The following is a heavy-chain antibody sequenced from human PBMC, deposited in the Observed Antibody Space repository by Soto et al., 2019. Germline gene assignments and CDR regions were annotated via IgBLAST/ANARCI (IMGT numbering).Heavy chain of an antibody. J-gene: IGHJ4*01. CDR2: IYYSGST. D-gene: IGHD6-13*01. CDR1: GGSISSYY. Sequence: SETLSLTCTVSGGSISSYYWSWIRQPPGKGLEWIGYIYYSGSTNYNPSLKSRVTISVDTSKNQFSLKLSSVTAADTAVYYCARAAAGGGTFDYWGHGTLVTVSS. CDR3: ARAAAGGGTFDY. V-gene: IGHV4-59*01.